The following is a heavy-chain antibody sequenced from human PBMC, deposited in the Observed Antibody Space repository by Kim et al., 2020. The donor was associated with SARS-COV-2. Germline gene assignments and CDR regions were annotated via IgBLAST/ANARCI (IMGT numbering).Heavy chain of an antibody. Sequence: YAVSVKSRMSLNPDTSKNQFSLQLHSVTPENTAVYYCARGYDFWSRAFDIWGQGTMVTVSS. J-gene: IGHJ3*02. D-gene: IGHD3-3*01. V-gene: IGHV6-1*01. CDR3: ARGYDFWSRAFDI.